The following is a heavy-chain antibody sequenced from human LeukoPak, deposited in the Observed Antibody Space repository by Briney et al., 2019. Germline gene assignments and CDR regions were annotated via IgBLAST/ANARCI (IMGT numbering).Heavy chain of an antibody. J-gene: IGHJ3*02. CDR1: GFTFRSYW. CDR3: ARDRAGGDGYLDGDDAFDI. CDR2: IKQDGSEK. V-gene: IGHV3-7*01. D-gene: IGHD5-24*01. Sequence: QPGGSLRLSCGPSGFTFRSYWMSWVRQAPGKGLEWVTNIKQDGSEKYYVDYVKGRFTISRHNAKNSLYLQMNSLRAEDTAVYYCARDRAGGDGYLDGDDAFDIWGQGTMVTVSS.